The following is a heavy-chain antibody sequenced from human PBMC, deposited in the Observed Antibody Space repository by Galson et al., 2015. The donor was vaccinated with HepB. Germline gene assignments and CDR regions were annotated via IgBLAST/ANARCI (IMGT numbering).Heavy chain of an antibody. Sequence: SLRLSCAASGFTFSSYWMHWVRQAPGKGLVWVSRINSDGSSTSYADSVKGRFTISRDNAKNTLYLQMNSLRAEDTAVYYCARDVSYYDSSGPLDYWGQGTLVTVSS. CDR3: ARDVSYYDSSGPLDY. CDR1: GFTFSSYW. D-gene: IGHD3-22*01. V-gene: IGHV3-74*01. J-gene: IGHJ4*02. CDR2: INSDGSST.